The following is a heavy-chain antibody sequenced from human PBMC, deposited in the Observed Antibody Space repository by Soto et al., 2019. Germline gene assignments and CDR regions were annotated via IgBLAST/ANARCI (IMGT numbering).Heavy chain of an antibody. J-gene: IGHJ6*03. CDR3: ARGPWELGYCSSTSCDPGGYYYYYMDV. Sequence: QVQLVQSGAEVKKPGASVKVSCKASGYTFTSYGISWVRQAPGQGLEWMGWISAYNGNTNYAQKLQGRVTMTTDTSTSTAYMELRSLRSDDTAVYYGARGPWELGYCSSTSCDPGGYYYYYMDVWGKGTTVTVSS. CDR1: GYTFTSYG. CDR2: ISAYNGNT. V-gene: IGHV1-18*01. D-gene: IGHD2-2*01.